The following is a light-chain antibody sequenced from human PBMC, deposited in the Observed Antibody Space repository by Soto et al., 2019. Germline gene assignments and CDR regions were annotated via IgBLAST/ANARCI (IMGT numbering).Light chain of an antibody. Sequence: DIQMTQSPSSLSASVGDRVTITCRASQGISNYLAWYQQKPGKVPNLLIYGASILQSLVPSRFSGSGSGTDFTLNISSLQPEHVAIYYSQQYNSARRTFGQGTKVEIK. CDR3: QQYNSARRT. CDR2: GAS. CDR1: QGISNY. V-gene: IGKV1-27*01. J-gene: IGKJ1*01.